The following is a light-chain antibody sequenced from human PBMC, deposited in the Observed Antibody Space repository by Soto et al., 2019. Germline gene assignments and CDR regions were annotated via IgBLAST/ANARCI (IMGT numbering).Light chain of an antibody. Sequence: DIQMTQSPSTLSASVGDRVTITCRASQNINTWVAWYQQKPGKAPNLLIYRASTLESGVPSRFSGRRSWKEFTLTISNLQAEDVATYFCQQLNNYPPTFGQGTRLEIK. CDR2: RAS. V-gene: IGKV1-5*01. CDR1: QNINTW. J-gene: IGKJ5*01. CDR3: QQLNNYPPT.